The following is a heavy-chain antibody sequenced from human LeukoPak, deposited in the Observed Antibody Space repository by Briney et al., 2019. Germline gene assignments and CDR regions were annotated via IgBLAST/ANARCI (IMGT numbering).Heavy chain of an antibody. CDR1: GYTFTSYY. V-gene: IGHV1-46*01. Sequence: ASVKVSCKASGYTFTSYYIHWVRQAPGQGLEWMGIINPSGGSTTYTQKFQGRVTITRDTSTSTVYMELSDLRSEDKAVYNCARGGGVAGTVDYWGQGTLVTVSS. CDR2: INPSGGST. D-gene: IGHD6-19*01. CDR3: ARGGGVAGTVDY. J-gene: IGHJ4*02.